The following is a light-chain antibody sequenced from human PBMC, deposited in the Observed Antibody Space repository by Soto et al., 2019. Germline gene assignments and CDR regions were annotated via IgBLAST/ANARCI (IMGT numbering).Light chain of an antibody. CDR2: KAS. V-gene: IGKV1-5*03. CDR1: QSISSW. J-gene: IGKJ1*01. CDR3: QQYGSSRT. Sequence: DIQMTQSPSTLSASVGDSVTLTCRASQSISSWLAWYQQKPGKAPKLLIYKASSLESGVPSRFSGSGSGTDFTLTISRLEPEDFAVYYCQQYGSSRTFGQGTKVDI.